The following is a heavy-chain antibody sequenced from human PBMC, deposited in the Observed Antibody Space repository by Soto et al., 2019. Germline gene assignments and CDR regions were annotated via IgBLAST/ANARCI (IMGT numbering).Heavy chain of an antibody. Sequence: EVQLLESGGGLVQPGGSLRLSCAASGFAFTTYAMSWVRQAPGKGLEWVGGISGSGGTTFYADSVKGRCTISRDNSKNTLYLQRNRLRAEDTAVYYCAKVGRPYCSGGSCYSYFDNWGQGTLVTVSS. V-gene: IGHV3-23*01. D-gene: IGHD2-15*01. J-gene: IGHJ4*02. CDR2: ISGSGGTT. CDR3: AKVGRPYCSGGSCYSYFDN. CDR1: GFAFTTYA.